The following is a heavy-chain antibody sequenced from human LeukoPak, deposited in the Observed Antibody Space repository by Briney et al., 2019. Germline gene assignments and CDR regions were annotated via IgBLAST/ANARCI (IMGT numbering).Heavy chain of an antibody. D-gene: IGHD6-13*01. Sequence: SETLSLTCTVSGGSISSYYWSWLRQPAAKGLGWIGRIYSSGTTTYNPSFKSRVTMSLDTSNNQLSLKLTSVTAADTAVYYCARVSPIPAAGSSYYFAMDVWGQGTTVTVSS. CDR1: GGSISSYY. CDR2: IYSSGTT. J-gene: IGHJ6*02. V-gene: IGHV4-4*07. CDR3: ARVSPIPAAGSSYYFAMDV.